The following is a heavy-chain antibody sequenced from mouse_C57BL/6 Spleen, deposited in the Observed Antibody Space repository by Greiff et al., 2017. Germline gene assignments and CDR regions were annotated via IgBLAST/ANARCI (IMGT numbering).Heavy chain of an antibody. J-gene: IGHJ4*01. D-gene: IGHD4-1*01. CDR2: ISSGSSTI. Sequence: EVMLVESGGGLVKPGGSLKLSCAASGFTFSDYGMHWVRQAPEKGLEWVAYISSGSSTIYYADTVKGRFTISRDNAKNTLFLQMTSLRSEDTAMYYCARPLTVGSMDYWGQGTSVTVSS. V-gene: IGHV5-17*01. CDR3: ARPLTVGSMDY. CDR1: GFTFSDYG.